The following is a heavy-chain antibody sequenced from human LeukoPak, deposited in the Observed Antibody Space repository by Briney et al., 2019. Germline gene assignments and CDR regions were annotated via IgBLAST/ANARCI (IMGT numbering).Heavy chain of an antibody. CDR2: ISTSGRAT. D-gene: IGHD5/OR15-5a*01. J-gene: IGHJ4*02. CDR1: GFAFSTYA. Sequence: PGGSLRLSCAASGFAFSTYAMTWVRQAPEKGPQWVSTISTSGRATYYADSVEGRFTISRDNSKNTLYLQMNSLRADDTAVYYCAKARGSSVYEQFDYWGQGTQVTVSP. CDR3: AKARGSSVYEQFDY. V-gene: IGHV3-23*01.